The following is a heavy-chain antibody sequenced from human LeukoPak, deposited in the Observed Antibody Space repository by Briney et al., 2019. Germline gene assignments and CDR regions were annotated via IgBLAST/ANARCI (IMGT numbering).Heavy chain of an antibody. Sequence: GGSLRLSCAASGFTFSSYAMHWVRQAPGKGLEWVAVISYDGSNKYYADSVKGRFTISRDNSKNTLYLQMNSLRAEDTAAYYCARGLIFFLAAGTWDYYGMDVWGQGTTVTVSS. D-gene: IGHD6-13*01. CDR2: ISYDGSNK. CDR1: GFTFSSYA. CDR3: ARGLIFFLAAGTWDYYGMDV. J-gene: IGHJ6*02. V-gene: IGHV3-30*04.